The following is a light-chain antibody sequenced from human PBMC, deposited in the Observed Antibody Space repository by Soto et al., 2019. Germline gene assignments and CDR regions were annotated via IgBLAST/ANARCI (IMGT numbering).Light chain of an antibody. CDR1: QGIRND. J-gene: IGKJ1*01. CDR3: LQDYNFPWT. Sequence: AIQMTQSPSSLSASVGDRVTITCRASQGIRNDLGWYQQKPGKAPKLLIYGASILRSGVPSRSSGSGSGTEFTLTVSSLQPEDFATYYCLQDYNFPWTFGQGTKVEIK. V-gene: IGKV1-6*01. CDR2: GAS.